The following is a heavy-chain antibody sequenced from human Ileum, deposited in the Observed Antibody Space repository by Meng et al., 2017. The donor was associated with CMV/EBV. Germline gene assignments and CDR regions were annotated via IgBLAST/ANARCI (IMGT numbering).Heavy chain of an antibody. D-gene: IGHD3-10*01. Sequence: AVAGGTLTDEYSSWIRQPPGKGLEWSGESKYNEGNNNNPSQKSRGTISVEMSKNQCSLKLRSATAADSSVYYCAGRIGSGKYYFDYWSQGTLVTVSS. CDR3: AGRIGSGKYYFDY. V-gene: IGHV4-34*04. CDR1: GGTLTDEY. CDR2: SKYNEGN. J-gene: IGHJ4*02.